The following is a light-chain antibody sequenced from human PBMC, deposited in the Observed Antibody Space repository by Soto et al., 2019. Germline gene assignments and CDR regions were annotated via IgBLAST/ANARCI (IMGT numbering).Light chain of an antibody. Sequence: DIVMTQSPDSLAVSLGERATINCKSSQSVLYSSNNKNYLAWYQRKPGQAPRLLIYDASNRATGIPARFSGSGSGTDFTLTISSLEPEDFAVYYCQQRSNWPLTFGQGTKVDIK. CDR2: DAS. J-gene: IGKJ1*01. V-gene: IGKV4-1*01. CDR3: QQRSNWPLT. CDR1: QSVLYSSNNKNY.